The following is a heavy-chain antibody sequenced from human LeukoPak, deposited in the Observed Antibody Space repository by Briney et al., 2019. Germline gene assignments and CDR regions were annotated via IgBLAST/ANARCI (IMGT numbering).Heavy chain of an antibody. V-gene: IGHV4-34*01. CDR2: INHSGST. CDR3: ARVKKYYYYYYMDV. CDR1: GGSFSGYY. Sequence: ETLSLTCAVYGGSFSGYYWSWIRQPPGKGLKWIGEINHSGSTNYNPSLKSRVTISVDTSKNQFSLKLSSVTAADTAVYYCARVKKYYYYYYMDVWGKGTTVTVSS. J-gene: IGHJ6*03.